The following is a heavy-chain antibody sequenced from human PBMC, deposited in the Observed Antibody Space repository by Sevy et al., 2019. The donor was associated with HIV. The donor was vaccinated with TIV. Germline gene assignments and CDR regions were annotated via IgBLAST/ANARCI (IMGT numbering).Heavy chain of an antibody. Sequence: SGPTLVNPTQTLTLTCTFSGFSLSTSGVGVGWIRQRPGKALEWLALIYWDDDKRYSPSLKSRLTITQNTSKNQVVLTTTNMDPVDTATYYCAYRGGWYDSSGYDAFDIWGQGTMVTVSS. D-gene: IGHD3-22*01. CDR2: IYWDDDK. V-gene: IGHV2-5*02. CDR1: GFSLSTSGVG. CDR3: AYRGGWYDSSGYDAFDI. J-gene: IGHJ3*02.